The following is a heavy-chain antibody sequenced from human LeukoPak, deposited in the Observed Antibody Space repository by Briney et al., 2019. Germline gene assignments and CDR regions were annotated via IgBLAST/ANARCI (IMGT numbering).Heavy chain of an antibody. V-gene: IGHV3-21*01. Sequence: GGSLRLSCATSGFXFSSSTFGSYTMNWVRQAPGKGLEWVSSISSTGTYICYTDSVKGRFTISRDIANSLLYLQMNSLRADDTAVYYCARDLDYSTGFDYWGQGTLVTVSS. CDR2: ISSTGTYI. CDR3: ARDLDYSTGFDY. D-gene: IGHD4-11*01. CDR1: GFXFSSSTFGSYT. J-gene: IGHJ4*02.